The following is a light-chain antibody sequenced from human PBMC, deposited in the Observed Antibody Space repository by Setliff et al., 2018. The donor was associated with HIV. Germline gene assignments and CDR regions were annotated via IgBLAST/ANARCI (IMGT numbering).Light chain of an antibody. J-gene: IGLJ1*01. V-gene: IGLV2-14*01. Sequence: QSVLTQPASVSGSPGQSITISCTGSSSDIGSYDSISWYQQLPGKAPEVVIFDVTSRPSGVSVRFSGSKSGNTASLTISGPQAEDEGDYYCSSSTASAPYVFGTGTKVT. CDR3: SSSTASAPYV. CDR2: DVT. CDR1: SSDIGSYDS.